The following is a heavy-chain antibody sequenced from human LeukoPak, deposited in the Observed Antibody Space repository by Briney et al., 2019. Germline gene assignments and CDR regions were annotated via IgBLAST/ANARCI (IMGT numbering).Heavy chain of an antibody. CDR1: GYTFTGHY. Sequence: ASVKVSCKTSGYTFTGHYMHWVRQAAGQGLEWMGWINPNSGATKSAQKFQGRVTMTRDTSITTAYMELYSLRSDDTALYYCAREMTPVGGSPLIWFDPWGQGTLVTVSS. CDR2: INPNSGAT. D-gene: IGHD4-23*01. J-gene: IGHJ5*02. V-gene: IGHV1-2*02. CDR3: AREMTPVGGSPLIWFDP.